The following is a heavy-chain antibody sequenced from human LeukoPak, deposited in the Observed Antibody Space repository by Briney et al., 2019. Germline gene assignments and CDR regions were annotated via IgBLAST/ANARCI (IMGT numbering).Heavy chain of an antibody. V-gene: IGHV3-74*01. CDR1: GFTFSSYW. CDR2: ISGDGTKT. CDR3: VHSLPGHHYLEY. Sequence: GGSLRLSCADSGFTFSSYWMNWVRQVPGEGLVWVSRISGDGTKTAYAGSVKGRFTISRDNARNTLYLQMNSLRADDASVYYYVHSLPGHHYLEYWGQGTLVTVSS. D-gene: IGHD1-1*01. J-gene: IGHJ4*02.